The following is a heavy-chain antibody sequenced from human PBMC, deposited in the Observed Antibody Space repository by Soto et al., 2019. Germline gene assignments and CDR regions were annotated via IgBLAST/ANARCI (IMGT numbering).Heavy chain of an antibody. CDR3: ASMLSGYYDSSGYQKTDFFDY. CDR2: IYYSGST. D-gene: IGHD3-22*01. V-gene: IGHV4-31*03. J-gene: IGHJ4*02. CDR1: CGSISSGGYY. Sequence: SETLSLTCTVSCGSISSGGYYWSWIRQHPGKGLEWIGYIYYSGSTYYNPSLKSRVTISVDTSKNQFSLKLSSVTAADTAVYYCASMLSGYYDSSGYQKTDFFDYWGQGTLVTVSS.